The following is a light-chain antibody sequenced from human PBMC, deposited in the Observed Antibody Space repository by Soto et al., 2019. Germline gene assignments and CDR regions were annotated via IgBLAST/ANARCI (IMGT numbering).Light chain of an antibody. Sequence: TKSPATLSLSPGERATLSCRASQSVSSNLAWYQQKPGQAPRLLIYGASTRATGIPARFSGSGSGTEFTLTISSLQSEDFAVYYCQQYNNWPPITFGQGTRLEIK. V-gene: IGKV3-15*01. CDR3: QQYNNWPPIT. J-gene: IGKJ5*01. CDR2: GAS. CDR1: QSVSSN.